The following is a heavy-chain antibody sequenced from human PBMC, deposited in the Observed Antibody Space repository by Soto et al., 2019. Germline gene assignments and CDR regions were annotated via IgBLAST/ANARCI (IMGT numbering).Heavy chain of an antibody. CDR1: GFTFSIYA. CDR3: ARYIPGVRYYGMDV. V-gene: IGHV3-23*01. Sequence: PGGSLRLSCAASGFTFSIYAMKWFRRAPGKGLEWVSLIGESGTPTYYADSVKGRFTISRDNSGNTLFLEMYSLRAEDTAVYYCARYIPGVRYYGMDVWGQGTTVTVSS. D-gene: IGHD2-2*01. J-gene: IGHJ6*02. CDR2: IGESGTPT.